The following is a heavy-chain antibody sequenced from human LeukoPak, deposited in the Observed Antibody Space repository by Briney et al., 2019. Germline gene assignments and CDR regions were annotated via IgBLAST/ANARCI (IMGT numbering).Heavy chain of an antibody. CDR3: ARDCYYGSGSSKGDLDI. D-gene: IGHD3-10*01. J-gene: IGHJ3*02. Sequence: PGGSLRLSCAASGFTFSSYSMNWVRQAPGKGLEWGSGINWNGGSTGYADSVKGRFTISRDNAKNSLYLQMNSLRAEDTALYYCARDCYYGSGSSKGDLDIWGQGTMVTVSS. CDR2: INWNGGST. V-gene: IGHV3-20*04. CDR1: GFTFSSYS.